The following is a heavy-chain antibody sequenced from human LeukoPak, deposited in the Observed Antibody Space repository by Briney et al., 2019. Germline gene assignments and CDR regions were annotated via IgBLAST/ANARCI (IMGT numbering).Heavy chain of an antibody. CDR3: AKDAYDSSASDY. CDR1: GFTFSAYA. CDR2: ISYDGSSK. J-gene: IGHJ4*02. D-gene: IGHD3-22*01. V-gene: IGHV3-30*18. Sequence: GGSLRLSCAASGFTFSAYAMHWVRQAPGKGLEWVALISYDGSSKYYADSVKGRFTVSRDNSKNTLYVQMNSLRAEDTALYYCAKDAYDSSASDYWGQGTLVTVSS.